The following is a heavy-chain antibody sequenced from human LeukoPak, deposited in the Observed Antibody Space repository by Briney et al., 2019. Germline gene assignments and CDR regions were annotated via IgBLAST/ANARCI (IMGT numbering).Heavy chain of an antibody. CDR2: ISGSTSSI. V-gene: IGHV3-21*01. CDR1: GFTFSSYS. J-gene: IGHJ3*02. CDR3: AISSPGGDNAFDI. Sequence: GGSLRLSCAAYGFTFSSYSMNWVRQAPGKGMEWVSSISGSTSSINSADSVSARFTISTDNAKNSLYLQVNSLRAEDTAVYYCAISSPGGDNAFDIWDQGTMVTVSS. D-gene: IGHD2-21*01.